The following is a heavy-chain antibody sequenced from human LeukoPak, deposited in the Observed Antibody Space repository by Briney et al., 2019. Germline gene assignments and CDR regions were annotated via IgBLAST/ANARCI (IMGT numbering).Heavy chain of an antibody. CDR2: IYWDDDQ. D-gene: IGHD3-22*01. CDR1: GFSLTTSGVG. V-gene: IGHV2-5*02. Sequence: SGPTLVNPTQTLTLTCTFSGFSLTTSGVGVGWIRQPPGKALEWLALIYWDDDQRYSPSLKGRLTITKDTSKNQVVLTMTNMDPVDTATYYCAHIADSNGYYYNYFDYWGQGTLVTVSS. J-gene: IGHJ4*02. CDR3: AHIADSNGYYYNYFDY.